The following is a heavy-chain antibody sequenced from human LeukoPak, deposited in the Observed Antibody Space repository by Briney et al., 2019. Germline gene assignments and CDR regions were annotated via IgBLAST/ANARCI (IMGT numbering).Heavy chain of an antibody. Sequence: GGSLRLSCAASGFTFRSYGMHWVRQAPGKGLEYVSAISSNGGRTYYANSVKGRFTISRDNSKNTLYLQMNSLRAEDTAVYYCARVPYESSGYYYFDYWGQGTLVTVSS. J-gene: IGHJ4*02. CDR1: GFTFRSYG. CDR3: ARVPYESSGYYYFDY. V-gene: IGHV3-64*01. D-gene: IGHD3-22*01. CDR2: ISSNGGRT.